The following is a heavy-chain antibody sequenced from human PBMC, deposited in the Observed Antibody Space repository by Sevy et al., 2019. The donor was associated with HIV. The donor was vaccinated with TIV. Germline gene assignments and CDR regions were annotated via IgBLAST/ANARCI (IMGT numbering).Heavy chain of an antibody. J-gene: IGHJ6*02. V-gene: IGHV3-48*01. CDR3: ARVGTMVQGVIIKKGGYYYGMDV. CDR2: ISSSSSTI. CDR1: GFTFSSYS. D-gene: IGHD3-10*01. Sequence: GGSLRLSCAASGFTFSSYSMNWVRQAPGKGLEWVSYISSSSSTIYYADSVKGRFTISRDNAKNSLYLQMNSLRAEDTAVYYCARVGTMVQGVIIKKGGYYYGMDVWGQGTTVTVSS.